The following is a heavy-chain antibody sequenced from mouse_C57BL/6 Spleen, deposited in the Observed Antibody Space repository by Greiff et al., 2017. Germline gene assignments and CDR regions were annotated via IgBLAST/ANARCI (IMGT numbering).Heavy chain of an antibody. Sequence: QVTLKVCGPGILQSSQTLSLTCSFSGFSLSTSGMGVSWIRQPSGKGLEWLAHIYWDDDKRYNPSLKSRLTISKDTSRNQVFLKITSVDTADTATYYCARSYNYWYCDVWGTGTTVTVSS. CDR3: ARSYNYWYCDV. CDR2: IYWDDDK. CDR1: GFSLSTSGMG. V-gene: IGHV8-12*01. D-gene: IGHD1-3*01. J-gene: IGHJ1*03.